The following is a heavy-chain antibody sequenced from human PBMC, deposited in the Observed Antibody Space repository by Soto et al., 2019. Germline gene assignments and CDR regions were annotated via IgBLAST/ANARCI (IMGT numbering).Heavy chain of an antibody. J-gene: IGHJ5*02. CDR1: GFTFSSYA. V-gene: IGHV3-23*01. D-gene: IGHD6-19*01. CDR2: ISGSGGST. Sequence: EVQLLESGGGLVQPGGSLRLSCAASGFTFSSYAMSWVRQAPGKGLEWVSAISGSGGSTYYADSVKGRFTISRDNSKNTLYLQMNSLRAEDTAVYYGASPLKRYSSGSWGQGTLVTVSS. CDR3: ASPLKRYSSGS.